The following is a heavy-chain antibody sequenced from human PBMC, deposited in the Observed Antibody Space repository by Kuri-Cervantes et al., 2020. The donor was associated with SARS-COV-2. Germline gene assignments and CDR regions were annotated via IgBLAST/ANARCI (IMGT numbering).Heavy chain of an antibody. CDR2: ISAYNGNT. Sequence: ASVKVSCKASGYTFTSYGISWVRQAPGQGLEWMGWISAYNGNTNYAQKLQGRVTMTTDTSTSTACMELRSLRSDDTAVYYCARDQDIVVVVAATPGRGAFDIWGQGTMVTVSS. V-gene: IGHV1-18*01. J-gene: IGHJ3*02. D-gene: IGHD2-15*01. CDR1: GYTFTSYG. CDR3: ARDQDIVVVVAATPGRGAFDI.